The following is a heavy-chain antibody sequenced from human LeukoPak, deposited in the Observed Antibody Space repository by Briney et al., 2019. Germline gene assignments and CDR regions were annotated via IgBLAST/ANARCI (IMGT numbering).Heavy chain of an antibody. Sequence: GGSLRLSCAASGFTFSSYGMHWVRQAPGKGLEWVSIFYSGGDSTNYADSVKGRFTISRDNSKNTLYLQMNNLRADDTAVYYCARERYCGGDCYSFAFDVWGQGTVVTVSS. CDR3: ARERYCGGDCYSFAFDV. CDR2: FYSGGDST. J-gene: IGHJ3*01. V-gene: IGHV3-NL1*01. CDR1: GFTFSSYG. D-gene: IGHD2-21*02.